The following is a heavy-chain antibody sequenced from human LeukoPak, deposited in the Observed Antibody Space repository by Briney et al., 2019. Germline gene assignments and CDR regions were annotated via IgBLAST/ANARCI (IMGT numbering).Heavy chain of an antibody. D-gene: IGHD1-26*01. J-gene: IGHJ4*02. CDR2: IKQDGSEK. V-gene: IGHV3-7*01. CDR3: ARGYSIVGATLDY. Sequence: GGSLRLSCVASGFTFSDYYMTWVRQPPGKGLEWVANIKQDGSEKYYVDSVKGRFTISRDNAKNSLYLQMNSLRAEDTAVYYCARGYSIVGATLDYWGQGTLVTVSS. CDR1: GFTFSDYY.